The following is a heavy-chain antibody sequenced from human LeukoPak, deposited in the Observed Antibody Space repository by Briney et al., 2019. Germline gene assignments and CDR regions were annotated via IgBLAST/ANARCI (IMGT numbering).Heavy chain of an antibody. V-gene: IGHV3-53*01. CDR2: IYSGGST. CDR3: ARDRIVATTYYGMDV. Sequence: GGSLTLSWAASGFTVSSNYTSWVRQAPGKGLEWVSVIYSGGSTYYADSVKGRFTISRDKSKNTLYLQVNSLRAEDTAVYYCARDRIVATTYYGMDVWGKGTTVTVSS. J-gene: IGHJ6*04. D-gene: IGHD5-12*01. CDR1: GFTVSSNY.